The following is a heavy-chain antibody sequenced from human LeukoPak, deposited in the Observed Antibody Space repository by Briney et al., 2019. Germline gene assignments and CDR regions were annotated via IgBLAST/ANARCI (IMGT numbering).Heavy chain of an antibody. CDR3: ARVGWSGSSGFLDY. J-gene: IGHJ4*02. D-gene: IGHD3-22*01. V-gene: IGHV4-30-4*01. CDR2: IYYSGSA. Sequence: PSETLSLTCTVSGGSISRGDYYWSWIRQPPGNGLEWLGYIYYSGSAFYNPSLKSRVSISVDTSKNQFSFKLSAVTAADTAVYYCARVGWSGSSGFLDYWGQGTLVTVSS. CDR1: GGSISRGDYY.